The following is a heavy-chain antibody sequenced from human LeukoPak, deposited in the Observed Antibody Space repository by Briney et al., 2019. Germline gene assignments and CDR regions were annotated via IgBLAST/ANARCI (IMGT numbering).Heavy chain of an antibody. CDR2: LSHDGSTK. CDR3: ARDPNYYTGSGSDI. CDR1: GFTFSSYA. V-gene: IGHV3-30-3*01. J-gene: IGHJ3*02. D-gene: IGHD1-7*01. Sequence: GGSLRLSCAASGFTFSSYAMHWVRQAPGKGLEWVAVLSHDGSTKYYADSVKGRFTISRDNSKNTLYVQMNSLRLEDTAMYYCARDPNYYTGSGSDIWGQGTMVSVSS.